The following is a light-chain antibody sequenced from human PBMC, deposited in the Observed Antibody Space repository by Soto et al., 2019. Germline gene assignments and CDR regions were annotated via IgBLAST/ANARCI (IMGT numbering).Light chain of an antibody. CDR1: SSNNGSNY. Sequence: QSVLTQPPSASGTPGQRVTISCSGSSSNNGSNYVYWYQQLPGTAPKLLIYRNNQRPSGVPDRFSGSKSGTSASLAISGLRSEDEADYYCAAWDDSLSGDVFGTGTKVTVL. CDR3: AAWDDSLSGDV. V-gene: IGLV1-47*01. CDR2: RNN. J-gene: IGLJ1*01.